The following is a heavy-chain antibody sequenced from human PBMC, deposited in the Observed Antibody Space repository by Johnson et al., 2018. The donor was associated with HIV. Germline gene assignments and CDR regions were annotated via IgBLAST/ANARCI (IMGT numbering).Heavy chain of an antibody. CDR3: AKDERWELPRGDAFDI. CDR2: IKTKTDGGTT. D-gene: IGHD1-26*01. CDR1: GFTFSNAW. J-gene: IGHJ3*02. V-gene: IGHV3-15*01. Sequence: VQLVESGGGLVKPGGSLRLSCVASGFTFSNAWMSWVRQAPGKGLEWVGRIKTKTDGGTTDYAAPVKGRFTISRDDSKNTLYLQMNSLKTEDTAGYYCAKDERWELPRGDAFDIWGQGTMVTVSS.